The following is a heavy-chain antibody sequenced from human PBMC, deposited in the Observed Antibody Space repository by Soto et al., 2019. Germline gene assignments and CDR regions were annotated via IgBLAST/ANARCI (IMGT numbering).Heavy chain of an antibody. V-gene: IGHV1-69*01. J-gene: IGHJ3*01. CDR1: GDTLSSPA. D-gene: IGHD5-12*01. Sequence: QMQLVQSGAEVKPPGSSVKVSCKASGDTLSSPALAWVRQAPGQGLEWMGGIIIHYGTANYAQNFQVRVTITADESTRTSYLELSSLGLNDTAVYYCARDREATLLMFDVGGQGTAVLVTP. CDR2: IIIHYGTA. CDR3: ARDREATLLMFDV.